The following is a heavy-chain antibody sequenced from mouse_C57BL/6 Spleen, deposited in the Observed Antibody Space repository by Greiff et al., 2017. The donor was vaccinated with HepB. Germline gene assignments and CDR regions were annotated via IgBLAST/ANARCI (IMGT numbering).Heavy chain of an antibody. V-gene: IGHV1-76*01. J-gene: IGHJ4*01. CDR1: GYTFTDYY. CDR3: ARSSYVDYAMDY. CDR2: IYPGSGNT. D-gene: IGHD1-1*01. Sequence: QVQLQQSGAELVRPGASVKLSCKASGYTFTDYYINWVKQRPGQGLEWIARIYPGSGNTYYNEKFKGKATLTAEKSSSTVYMQLSSLTSEDSAVYFCARSSYVDYAMDYWGQGTSVTVSS.